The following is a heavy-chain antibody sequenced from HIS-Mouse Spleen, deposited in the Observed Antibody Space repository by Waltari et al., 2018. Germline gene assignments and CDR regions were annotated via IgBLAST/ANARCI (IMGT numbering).Heavy chain of an antibody. CDR1: GGPLSSSSYS. CDR3: AREIPYSSSWYDWYFDL. CDR2: IYYSGST. V-gene: IGHV4-39*07. D-gene: IGHD6-13*01. Sequence: QLQLQESGPGLVKPSETLSLTCPVSGGPLSSSSYSWGGIRQPPGKGLDWIGSIYYSGSTYYNPSLKSRVTISVDTSKNQFSLKLSSVTAADTAVYYCAREIPYSSSWYDWYFDLWGRGTLVTVSS. J-gene: IGHJ2*01.